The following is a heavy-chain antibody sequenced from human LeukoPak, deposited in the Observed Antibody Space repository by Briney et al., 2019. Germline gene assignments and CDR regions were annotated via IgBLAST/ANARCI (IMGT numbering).Heavy chain of an antibody. V-gene: IGHV4-34*01. CDR2: INHSGST. D-gene: IGHD6-19*01. Sequence: PSETLSLTCTVSGGSISSYYWSWIRQPPGKGLEWIGEINHSGSTNYNPSLKSRVTISVDTSKNQFSLKLSSVTAADTAVYYCARGSGYSSGWYIWYFDYWGQGTLVTVSS. CDR3: ARGSGYSSGWYIWYFDY. J-gene: IGHJ4*02. CDR1: GGSISSYY.